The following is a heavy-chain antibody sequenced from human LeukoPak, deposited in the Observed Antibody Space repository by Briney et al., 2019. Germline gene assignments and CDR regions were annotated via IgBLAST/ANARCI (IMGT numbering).Heavy chain of an antibody. CDR2: ISSSSSYI. V-gene: IGHV3-21*01. CDR3: ASTIVTTVYPPGWYFDL. Sequence: KTGGSLRLSCAASGFTFSSYSMNWVRQAPGKGLEWVSSISSSSSYIYYADSVKGRFTISRDNAKNSLYLQMNSLRAEDTAVYYCASTIVTTVYPPGWYFDLWGRGTQVTVSS. CDR1: GFTFSSYS. J-gene: IGHJ2*01. D-gene: IGHD4-17*01.